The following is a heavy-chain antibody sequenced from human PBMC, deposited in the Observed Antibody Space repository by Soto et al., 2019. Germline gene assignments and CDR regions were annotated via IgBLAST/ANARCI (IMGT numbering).Heavy chain of an antibody. CDR1: GFIFTSYA. J-gene: IGHJ4*02. V-gene: IGHV3-23*01. D-gene: IGHD2-2*01. CDR2: INVGDAGT. Sequence: EVQLLESGGGLEQPGGSLRLSCAASGFIFTSYAMSWVRQAPGKGLEWVSSINVGDAGTNYADSVKGRFIISRDNSKNTLYLQMNFLRADDTAIYYCAKNYQFDCWGQGTLVTVSS. CDR3: AKNYQFDC.